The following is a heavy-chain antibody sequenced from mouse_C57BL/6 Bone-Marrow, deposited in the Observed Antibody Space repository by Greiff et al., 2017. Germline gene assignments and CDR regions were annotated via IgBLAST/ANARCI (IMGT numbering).Heavy chain of an antibody. Sequence: QVQLQQPGAELVKPGASVKLSCKASGYTFTSYWMHWVKQRPGRGLEWIGRIDPNSGGTKYNEKFKSKATLTVNKPSSTAYMQLDSLTSEYSAVYYCARSKCYWGQGTSVTVSS. CDR1: GYTFTSYW. CDR3: ARSKCY. J-gene: IGHJ4*01. V-gene: IGHV1-72*01. D-gene: IGHD1-3*01. CDR2: IDPNSGGT.